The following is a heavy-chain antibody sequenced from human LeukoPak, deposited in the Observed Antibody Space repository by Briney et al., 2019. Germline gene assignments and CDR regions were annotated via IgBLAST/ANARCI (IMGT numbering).Heavy chain of an antibody. D-gene: IGHD2-15*01. Sequence: SETLSLTCTVSGYSISSGYYWGWIRQPPGKGLEWIGEINHSGSTNYNPSLKSRVTVSVDTSKHQFSLKLSSVTAADTAVYYCARATLGYCSGGSCPLWGLFDYWGQGTLVTVSS. CDR1: GYSISSGYY. CDR3: ARATLGYCSGGSCPLWGLFDY. CDR2: INHSGST. V-gene: IGHV4-38-2*02. J-gene: IGHJ4*02.